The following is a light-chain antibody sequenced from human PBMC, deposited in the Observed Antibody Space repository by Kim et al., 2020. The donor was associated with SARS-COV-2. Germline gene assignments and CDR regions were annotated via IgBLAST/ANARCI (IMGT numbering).Light chain of an antibody. V-gene: IGKV3-20*01. CDR3: QQYGSSWT. Sequence: IVLTQSPGTLSLSPGEGVTLSCRASQRINNDYVAWYQQRPGQSPKLLVYGASTRASGVSDRFSGSGSRTDFTLTISRLEPEDFAVYHCQQYGSSWTFGQGTKVDIK. CDR2: GAS. CDR1: QRINNDY. J-gene: IGKJ1*01.